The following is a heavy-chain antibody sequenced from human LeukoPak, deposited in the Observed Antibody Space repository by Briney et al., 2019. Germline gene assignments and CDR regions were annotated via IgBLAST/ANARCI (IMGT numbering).Heavy chain of an antibody. J-gene: IGHJ4*02. CDR2: INPSGGST. D-gene: IGHD3-22*01. CDR3: ARDQNYDMLDY. V-gene: IGHV1-46*01. Sequence: GASVKVSCKASGYTFTTYNINWVRQAPGQGLEWMGRINPSGGSTSYAQKFQGRVTMTRDISTSTVYMQLTSLRSEDTAVYYCARDQNYDMLDYWGQGTLVTVSS. CDR1: GYTFTTYN.